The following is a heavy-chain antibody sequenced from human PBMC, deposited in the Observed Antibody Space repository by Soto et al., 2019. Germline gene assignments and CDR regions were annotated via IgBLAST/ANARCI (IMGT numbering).Heavy chain of an antibody. D-gene: IGHD2-2*01. Sequence: PGESLKISCKGSGYSFTSYWIGWVRQMPGKGLEWMGIIYPGDSDTRYSLSFQGQVTISADKSISTAYLQWSSLKASDTAMYYCASAYCSSTSCYSQGMDVWGQGTTVTVSS. V-gene: IGHV5-51*01. CDR3: ASAYCSSTSCYSQGMDV. J-gene: IGHJ6*02. CDR1: GYSFTSYW. CDR2: IYPGDSDT.